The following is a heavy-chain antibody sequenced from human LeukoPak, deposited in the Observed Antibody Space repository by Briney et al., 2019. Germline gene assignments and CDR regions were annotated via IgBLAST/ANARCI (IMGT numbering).Heavy chain of an antibody. Sequence: SETLSLTCTVSGGSLSSGTYYWGWVRQPPGKGLEWIGTIDYRGTTYYNPSLKSRVTISIDTSKNHFSLKLSSVTAADTAIYYCARDFSSSSTVYYYYYMDVWGKGTTVTVSS. J-gene: IGHJ6*03. CDR3: ARDFSSSSTVYYYYYMDV. D-gene: IGHD6-6*01. V-gene: IGHV4-39*07. CDR1: GGSLSSGTYY. CDR2: IDYRGTT.